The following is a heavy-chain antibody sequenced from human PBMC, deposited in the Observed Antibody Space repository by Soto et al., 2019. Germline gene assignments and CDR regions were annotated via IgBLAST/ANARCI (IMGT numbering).Heavy chain of an antibody. CDR1: GFSFRSYY. D-gene: IGHD3-10*01. Sequence: ESGGGLVKPGGSLRLSCAVSGFSFRSYYLNWVRQAPGRGLEWVSSISPSSSFLSYADSVKGRFTISRDNAKSSVHLQMNSLRAEDTAVYFCARVGTDYGSGSPYYSDYWGQGTLVTVSS. CDR2: ISPSSSFL. V-gene: IGHV3-21*06. CDR3: ARVGTDYGSGSPYYSDY. J-gene: IGHJ4*02.